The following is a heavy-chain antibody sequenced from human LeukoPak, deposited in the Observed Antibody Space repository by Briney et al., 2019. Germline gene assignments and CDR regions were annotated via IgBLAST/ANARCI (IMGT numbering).Heavy chain of an antibody. CDR3: ASRGELSIKEGYFDY. V-gene: IGHV1-3*01. D-gene: IGHD3-10*01. CDR1: GYTFTSYA. CDR2: INAGNGNT. Sequence: ASVKVSCKASGYTFTSYAMHWVRQAPGQRLEWMGWINAGNGNTKYSQKFQGRVTITGDTSASTAYMELSSLRSEDTAVYYCASRGELSIKEGYFDYWGQGTLVTVSS. J-gene: IGHJ4*02.